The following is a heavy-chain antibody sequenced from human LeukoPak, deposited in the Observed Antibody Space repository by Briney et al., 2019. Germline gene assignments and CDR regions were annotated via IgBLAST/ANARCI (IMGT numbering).Heavy chain of an antibody. D-gene: IGHD1-26*01. CDR3: ARGRWDDY. J-gene: IGHJ4*02. Sequence: SQTLSLTCAVSGGSISSGGYSWSWIRQPPGKGLEWIGEINHSGSTNYNPSLKSRVTISVDTSKNQFSLKLSSVTAADTAVYYCARGRWDDYWGQGTLVTVSS. CDR1: GGSISSGGYS. CDR2: INHSGST. V-gene: IGHV4-30-2*01.